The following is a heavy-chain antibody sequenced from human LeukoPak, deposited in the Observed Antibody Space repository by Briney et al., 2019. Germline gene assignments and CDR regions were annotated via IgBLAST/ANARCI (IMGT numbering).Heavy chain of an antibody. D-gene: IGHD3-10*02. J-gene: IGHJ6*04. V-gene: IGHV3-48*04. CDR1: GFTFGSYG. CDR2: ISSSGSTI. Sequence: GGSLRLSCAASGFTFGSYGMSWVRQAPGKGLEWVSYISSSGSTIYYADSVKGRFTISRDNAKNSLYLQMNSLRAEDTAVYYCAELGITMIGGVWGKGTTVTISS. CDR3: AELGITMIGGV.